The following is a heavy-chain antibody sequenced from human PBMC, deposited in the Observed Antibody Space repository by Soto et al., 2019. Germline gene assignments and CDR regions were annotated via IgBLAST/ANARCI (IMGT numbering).Heavy chain of an antibody. D-gene: IGHD1-26*01. Sequence: SETLSITGAGYVWPLSCYYWSWIRQSPGKGLEWIGEINHSGNTNYNPSLKSRVTMLVDTSKNQFSLSLSSVTAADTAVYYCANLIVFHSSYYHDYWGHGTLVTVSS. J-gene: IGHJ4*01. CDR1: VWPLSCYY. CDR2: INHSGNT. CDR3: ANLIVFHSSYYHDY. V-gene: IGHV4-34*01.